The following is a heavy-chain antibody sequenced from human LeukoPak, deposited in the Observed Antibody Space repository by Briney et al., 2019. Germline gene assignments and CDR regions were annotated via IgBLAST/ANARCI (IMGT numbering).Heavy chain of an antibody. Sequence: PSETLSLTCAVYGGSFSGYYWSWIRQPPGKGLEWIGEINHSGSTNYNPSLKSRVTISVDTSKNQFSLKLSSVTAADTAVYYCARGPGIEAAGTPPFDYWGQGTLVTVSS. J-gene: IGHJ4*02. CDR3: ARGPGIEAAGTPPFDY. V-gene: IGHV4-34*01. CDR1: GGSFSGYY. CDR2: INHSGST. D-gene: IGHD6-13*01.